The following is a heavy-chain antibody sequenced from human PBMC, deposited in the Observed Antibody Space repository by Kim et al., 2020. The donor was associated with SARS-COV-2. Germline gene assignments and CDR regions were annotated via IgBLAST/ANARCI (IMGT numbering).Heavy chain of an antibody. J-gene: IGHJ4*02. D-gene: IGHD6-25*01. Sequence: GGSLRLSCAASGFTFSSYWMHWVRQAPGKGLVWVSRINSDGSSTSYVDSVKGRFTISRDNAKNTLYLQMNSLRAEDTAVYYCARSRYSSGCDYWGQGTLVTVSS. CDR1: GFTFSSYW. CDR3: ARSRYSSGCDY. CDR2: INSDGSST. V-gene: IGHV3-74*01.